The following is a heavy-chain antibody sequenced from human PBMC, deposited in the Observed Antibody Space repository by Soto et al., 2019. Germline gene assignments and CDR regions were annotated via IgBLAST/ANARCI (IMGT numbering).Heavy chain of an antibody. D-gene: IGHD3-3*01. J-gene: IGHJ6*02. CDR1: GGSISSYY. Sequence: SETLSLTCTVSGGSISSYYWSWIRQPPGKGLEWIGYIYYSGSTNYNPSLKSRVTISVDTSKNQFSLKLSSVTAADTAVYYCAGVRNYDFWSGYGMDVWGQGTTVTVSS. CDR3: AGVRNYDFWSGYGMDV. CDR2: IYYSGST. V-gene: IGHV4-59*01.